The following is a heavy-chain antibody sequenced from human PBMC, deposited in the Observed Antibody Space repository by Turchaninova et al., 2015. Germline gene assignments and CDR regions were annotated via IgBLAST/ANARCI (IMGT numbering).Heavy chain of an antibody. CDR1: GFTFSNAW. CDR2: IKRKTDGGTT. V-gene: IGHV3-15*01. Sequence: GGSLRLSCTASGFTFSNAWMSWVRQTPGKGLIWVGRIKRKTDGGTTDYAAPVKGRFTISRDDSKNTLYLQMNSLRADDTAVYYCARGYRSSSDDFDYWGLGTLVTVSS. J-gene: IGHJ4*02. D-gene: IGHD6-6*01. CDR3: ARGYRSSSDDFDY.